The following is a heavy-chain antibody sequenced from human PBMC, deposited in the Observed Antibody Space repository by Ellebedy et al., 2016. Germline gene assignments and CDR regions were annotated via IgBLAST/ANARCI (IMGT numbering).Heavy chain of an antibody. V-gene: IGHV3-53*01. J-gene: IGHJ3*02. CDR1: GFTVSSNY. D-gene: IGHD1-26*01. Sequence: GGSLRLXXAASGFTVSSNYMTWVRQAPGKGLEWLSIIYSGGSTYYPDSLKGRFTISRDDSKNTLHLQLNSLRVEDTAVYYCARASKWDAFDIWGRGTMVTVSS. CDR3: ARASKWDAFDI. CDR2: IYSGGST.